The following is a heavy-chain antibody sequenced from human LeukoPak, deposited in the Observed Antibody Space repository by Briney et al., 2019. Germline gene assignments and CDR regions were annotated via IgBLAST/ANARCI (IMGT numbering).Heavy chain of an antibody. CDR1: GGSISSYY. CDR3: ASSSSGGDYFDY. J-gene: IGHJ4*02. V-gene: IGHV4-59*01. D-gene: IGHD6-6*01. CDR2: IYYSGST. Sequence: PSETLSLSCTVFGGSISSYYWSWIRQPPGKVLQWIGYIYYSGSTNYNPSLKSRVTISVDTSKNQFSLKLSSVTAADTAVYYCASSSSGGDYFDYWGQGTLVTVSS.